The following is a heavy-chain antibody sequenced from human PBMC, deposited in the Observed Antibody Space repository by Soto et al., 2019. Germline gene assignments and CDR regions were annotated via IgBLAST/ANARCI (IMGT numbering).Heavy chain of an antibody. Sequence: ASVKVSCKASGYTFTRYTMYCVRQAPGQRLEWMGWINPDNGNTKSSQKFQDRVIITRDTSASTAYMDLSSLRSEDTAVYYCARGIATGQLEPWGQGTLVTVSS. CDR2: INPDNGNT. CDR3: ARGIATGQLEP. J-gene: IGHJ5*02. D-gene: IGHD2-15*01. V-gene: IGHV1-3*01. CDR1: GYTFTRYT.